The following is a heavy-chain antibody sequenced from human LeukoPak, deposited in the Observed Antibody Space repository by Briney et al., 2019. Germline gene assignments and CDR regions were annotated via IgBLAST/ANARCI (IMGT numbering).Heavy chain of an antibody. D-gene: IGHD5-18*01. CDR3: ASVNTVLVTVDY. J-gene: IGHJ4*02. CDR2: IYYGGST. Sequence: SETLSLTCTVSGGSISSSSYYWGWIRQPPGKGLEWIGNIYYGGSTYYNPSLKSRVTISVDTSKNQFSLKLTSVTAADTAVYYCASVNTVLVTVDYWGQGTLVTVSS. CDR1: GGSISSSSYY. V-gene: IGHV4-39*07.